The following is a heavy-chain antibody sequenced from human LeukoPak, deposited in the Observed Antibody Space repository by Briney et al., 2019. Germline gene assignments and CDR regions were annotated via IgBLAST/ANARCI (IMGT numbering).Heavy chain of an antibody. V-gene: IGHV3-48*02. CDR1: GFTVSSNS. Sequence: GGSLRLSCTVSGFTVSSNSMSWVRQAPGKGLEWISYISSSSRTIYYADSVKGRFTISRDNAKNSLYLQMNSLRDEDTAVYYCASRPRFDTRGYYVDYWGQGSLVTVSS. D-gene: IGHD3-22*01. CDR2: ISSSSRTI. CDR3: ASRPRFDTRGYYVDY. J-gene: IGHJ4*02.